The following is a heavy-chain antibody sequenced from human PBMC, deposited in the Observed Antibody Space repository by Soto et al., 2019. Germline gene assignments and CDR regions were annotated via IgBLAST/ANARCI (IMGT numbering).Heavy chain of an antibody. V-gene: IGHV3-64*07. D-gene: IGHD3-22*01. J-gene: IGHJ5*02. CDR3: ARSTYYYDSSGQNLFDP. Sequence: EVQLVESGGGLVQPGGSLRLSCAASRFTFSNYAMHWVRQAPGKGLEYVSAISSSGSTTYYADSVKGRFTISRDNSKNXXYLQMGSLSAEDMAVYYCARSTYYYDSSGQNLFDPWGQGTLVTVSS. CDR1: RFTFSNYA. CDR2: ISSSGSTT.